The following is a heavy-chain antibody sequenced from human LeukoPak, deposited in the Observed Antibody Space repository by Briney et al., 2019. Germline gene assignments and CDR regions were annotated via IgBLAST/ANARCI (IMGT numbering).Heavy chain of an antibody. CDR2: IRSKAYGGTT. CDR3: TRPMTTVTTAYYYYMDV. CDR1: GFTFGDYA. J-gene: IGHJ6*03. D-gene: IGHD4-17*01. Sequence: GGSLRLSCTASGFTFGDYAMSWFRQAPGKGLEWVGFIRSKAYGGTTEYAASVKGRFTISRDDSKSIAYLQMNSLKTEDTAVYYCTRPMTTVTTAYYYYMDVWGKGTTVTVSS. V-gene: IGHV3-49*03.